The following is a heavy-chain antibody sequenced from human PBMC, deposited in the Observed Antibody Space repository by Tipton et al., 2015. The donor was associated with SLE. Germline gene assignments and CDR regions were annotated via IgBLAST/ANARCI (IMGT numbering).Heavy chain of an antibody. CDR2: AHHSGTQ. J-gene: IGHJ5*02. CDR1: GGSITNYY. Sequence: TLSLTCSVSGGSITNYYWSWIRQSPGKGLEWIGNAHHSGTQTYNPSLTGRVTIVVDTSKSQFSLKLTSVTATDTAVYHCARGGASSKWLDPWGQGTLVTVSS. D-gene: IGHD6-6*01. CDR3: ARGGASSKWLDP. V-gene: IGHV4-59*01.